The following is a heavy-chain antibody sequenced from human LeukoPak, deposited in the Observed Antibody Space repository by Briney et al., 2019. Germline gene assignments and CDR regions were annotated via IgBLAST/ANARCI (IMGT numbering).Heavy chain of an antibody. V-gene: IGHV4-4*07. D-gene: IGHD3-9*01. CDR1: GGSISSYY. J-gene: IGHJ6*02. CDR3: ARDPYYDILTGYYYGMDV. CDR2: IYTSGST. Sequence: PSETLSLTCTVSGGSISSYYWSWIRQPAGKGLELIRRIYTSGSTNYNPSLKSRVTMSVDTSKNQFSLKLSSVTAADTAVYYCARDPYYDILTGYYYGMDVWGQGTTVTVSS.